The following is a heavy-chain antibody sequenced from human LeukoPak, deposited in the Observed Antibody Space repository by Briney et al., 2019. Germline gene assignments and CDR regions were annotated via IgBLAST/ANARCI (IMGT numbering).Heavy chain of an antibody. CDR1: GYTFTGYY. D-gene: IGHD1-20*01. Sequence: ASVTLSCTSSGYTFTGYYMHWVRQAPGPGLEWMGWINPNSSGTNYAQKFQGRVTMTRDTSISTAYMELSRLRSDDTAVYYCARELITGTPSGNYWGQGTLVTFSS. J-gene: IGHJ4*01. CDR2: INPNSSGT. V-gene: IGHV1-2*02. CDR3: ARELITGTPSGNY.